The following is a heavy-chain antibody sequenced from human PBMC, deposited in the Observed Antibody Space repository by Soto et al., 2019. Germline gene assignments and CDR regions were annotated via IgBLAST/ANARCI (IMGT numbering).Heavy chain of an antibody. CDR1: GFIFSNYI. D-gene: IGHD5-12*01. CDR2: VIGSGGGT. Sequence: GGSLRLSCAASGFIFSNYIMAWVRQAPGKGLEWVSRVIGSGGGTFYADSVKGRFTISRDNSQNTLYLQMNSLRAEDTAVYYCAKVRSGRNSGSCFDYWGQGTLVTVSS. V-gene: IGHV3-23*01. J-gene: IGHJ4*02. CDR3: AKVRSGRNSGSCFDY.